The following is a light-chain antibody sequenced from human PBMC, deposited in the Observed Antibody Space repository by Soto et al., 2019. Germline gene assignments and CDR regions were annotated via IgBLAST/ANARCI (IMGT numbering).Light chain of an antibody. V-gene: IGKV3-15*01. CDR1: QSVSTN. CDR3: QQYSNWPRT. Sequence: IVMTQSPATLSVSPGKRATLSCRASQSVSTNLAWYQLKPGQAPRLLIYGASTRATGIPARFSGSGSGTEFTLTITSXQSEDFAVYFCQQYSNWPRTFGQGTKVDIK. J-gene: IGKJ1*01. CDR2: GAS.